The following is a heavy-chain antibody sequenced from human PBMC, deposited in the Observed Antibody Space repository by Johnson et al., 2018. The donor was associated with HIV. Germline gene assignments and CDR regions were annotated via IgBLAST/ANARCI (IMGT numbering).Heavy chain of an antibody. CDR3: ATSQLALPPGVFDI. CDR2: LRYDEINK. J-gene: IGHJ3*02. CDR1: GFTFSSYG. D-gene: IGHD6-6*01. Sequence: QVQLVESGGGVVQPGGSLRLSCAASGFTFSSYGMHWVRQAPDKGLDWVAFLRYDEINKSYTDSLHGRFTISRDNSKNTLYLQMNSLRAEDTAVYYCATSQLALPPGVFDIWGQGTMVTVSS. V-gene: IGHV3-30*02.